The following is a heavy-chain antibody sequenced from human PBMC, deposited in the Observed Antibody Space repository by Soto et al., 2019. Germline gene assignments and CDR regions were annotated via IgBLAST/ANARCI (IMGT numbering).Heavy chain of an antibody. CDR2: IIPIFGTA. CDR1: GGTLASFV. D-gene: IGHD3-10*01. J-gene: IGHJ4*02. Sequence: QVKLLRPGAEVKKLGSSVKFSGKPSGGTLASFVISWGRRAPGQGLEWMGGIIPIFGTANYAQKFQGRVTITADESTSTAYMELSSLRSEDTAVYYCAGGYYFDYWGQGTLVTVSS. CDR3: AGGYYFDY. V-gene: IGHV1-69*12.